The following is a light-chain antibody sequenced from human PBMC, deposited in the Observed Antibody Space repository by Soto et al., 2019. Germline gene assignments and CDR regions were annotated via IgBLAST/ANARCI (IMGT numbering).Light chain of an antibody. CDR1: QTINIY. Sequence: DIQMTQSPSSLSASVGDRVTLTCRASQTINIYLTWYQQKPGMAPKLLIHAASSLQSGVPSRFSGSGSGADFTLTISGLHPEDFATYYCQQSFSTPLTFGGGTKVQIK. V-gene: IGKV1-39*01. CDR3: QQSFSTPLT. J-gene: IGKJ4*01. CDR2: AAS.